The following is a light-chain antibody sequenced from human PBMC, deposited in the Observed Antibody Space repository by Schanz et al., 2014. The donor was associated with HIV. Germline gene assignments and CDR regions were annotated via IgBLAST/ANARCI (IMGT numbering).Light chain of an antibody. CDR1: SSDVGDYNF. CDR2: EVS. J-gene: IGLJ3*02. V-gene: IGLV2-8*01. Sequence: QSALTQPASLSGSPGQSITISCTGSSSDVGDYNFVSWYQQHPGKAPQLMIYEVSKRPSGVSDRFSGSKSDNTASLTVSGLQAEDEADYYCSSYAGTNNLWVFGGGTKLTVL. CDR3: SSYAGTNNLWV.